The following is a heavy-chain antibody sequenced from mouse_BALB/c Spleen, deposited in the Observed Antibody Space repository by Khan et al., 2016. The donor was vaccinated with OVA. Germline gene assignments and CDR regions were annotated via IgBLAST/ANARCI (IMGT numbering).Heavy chain of an antibody. Sequence: LVESGPELKKPGETVQISCKASGFTITNYGMNWVRQAPGKGLKWMGWINTYNGEPTFTDDFKGRFAFSLETSASTAYLQINSLKNEDTATYICARVEYDGTMDFWGQGTSVTVSS. CDR3: ARVEYDGTMDF. V-gene: IGHV9-3-1*01. CDR1: GFTITNYG. D-gene: IGHD2-14*01. CDR2: INTYNGEP. J-gene: IGHJ4*01.